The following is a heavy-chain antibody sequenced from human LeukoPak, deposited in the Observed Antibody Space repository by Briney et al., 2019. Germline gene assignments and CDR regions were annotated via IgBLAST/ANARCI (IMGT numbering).Heavy chain of an antibody. Sequence: GRSLRLSCAASGFTFDDYAMHWVRQAPGKGLEWVSGISWNSGSIGYADSVKGRFTISRDNAKNSLYLQMNSLRAEDTALYYCAKDAAVAGTGYFDYWGQGTLVTVSS. CDR1: GFTFDDYA. CDR2: ISWNSGSI. J-gene: IGHJ4*02. CDR3: AKDAAVAGTGYFDY. D-gene: IGHD6-19*01. V-gene: IGHV3-9*01.